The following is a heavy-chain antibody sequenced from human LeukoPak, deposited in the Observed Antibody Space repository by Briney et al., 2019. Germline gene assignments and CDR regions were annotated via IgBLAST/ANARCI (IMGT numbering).Heavy chain of an antibody. D-gene: IGHD2-2*01. V-gene: IGHV3-11*01. CDR1: GFTFSDYY. Sequence: GGSLRLSCAASGFTFSDYYMSWIRQAPGKGLEWVSYISSSGSTIYYADSVKGRFTISRDNSKHTLYLQMNSLRAEDTAVYYCSKWKAIVLVPAARSPIDYWGQGTLVTVSS. CDR2: ISSSGSTI. CDR3: SKWKAIVLVPAARSPIDY. J-gene: IGHJ4*02.